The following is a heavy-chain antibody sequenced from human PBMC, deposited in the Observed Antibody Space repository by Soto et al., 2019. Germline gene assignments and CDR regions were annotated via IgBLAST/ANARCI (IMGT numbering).Heavy chain of an antibody. Sequence: SETLSLTCAVYGGSFSGYYWSWIRQPPGKGLEWIGEINHSGSTNYNPSLKSRVTISVDTSKNQFSLKLSSVTAADTAVYYCERGTGGYNYGSTMDYWGQGTLVTVSS. CDR1: GGSFSGYY. CDR3: ERGTGGYNYGSTMDY. V-gene: IGHV4-34*01. J-gene: IGHJ4*02. CDR2: INHSGST. D-gene: IGHD5-12*01.